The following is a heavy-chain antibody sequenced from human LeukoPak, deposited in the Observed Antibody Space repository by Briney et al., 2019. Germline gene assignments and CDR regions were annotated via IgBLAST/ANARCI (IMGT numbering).Heavy chain of an antibody. Sequence: ASVKVSCKASGYTFTSYDINWVRQATGQGLEWMGWMNPNSGNTGYAQKFQGRVTMTRNTSISTAYMELSSLRSEGTAVYYCARGSGFVVVVAATSEEFDYWGQGTLVTVSS. CDR2: MNPNSGNT. J-gene: IGHJ4*02. CDR1: GYTFTSYD. D-gene: IGHD2-15*01. CDR3: ARGSGFVVVVAATSEEFDY. V-gene: IGHV1-8*02.